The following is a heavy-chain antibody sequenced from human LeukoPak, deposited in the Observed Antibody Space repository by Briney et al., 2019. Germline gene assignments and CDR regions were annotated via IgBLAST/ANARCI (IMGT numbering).Heavy chain of an antibody. CDR1: GFTFSRYG. Sequence: GGSLRLSCAASGFTFSRYGMHWVRQAPGKGLEWVAFIRYDESDKKYKDSVKGRFTVSKDNSKNTLSLQMHSLRVEDTAVYYCATHYYASGNYYNPIFYWGQGALVTVSS. CDR2: IRYDESDK. D-gene: IGHD3-10*01. V-gene: IGHV3-30*02. CDR3: ATHYYASGNYYNPIFY. J-gene: IGHJ4*02.